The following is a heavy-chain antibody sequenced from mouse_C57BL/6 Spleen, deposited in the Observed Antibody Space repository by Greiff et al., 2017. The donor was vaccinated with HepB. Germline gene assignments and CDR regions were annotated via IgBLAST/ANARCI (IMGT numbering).Heavy chain of an antibody. CDR2: ISYDGSN. CDR1: GYSITSGYY. D-gene: IGHD6-2*01. Sequence: EVQVVESGPGLVKPSQSLSLTCSVTGYSITSGYYWNWIRQFPGNKLEWMGYISYDGSNNYNPSLKNRISITRDTSKNQFFLKLNSVTTEDTATYYCASSLVAWFAYWGQGTLVTVSA. CDR3: ASSLVAWFAY. J-gene: IGHJ3*01. V-gene: IGHV3-6*01.